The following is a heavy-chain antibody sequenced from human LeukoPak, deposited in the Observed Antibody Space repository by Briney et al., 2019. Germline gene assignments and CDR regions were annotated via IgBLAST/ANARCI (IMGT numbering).Heavy chain of an antibody. Sequence: PGGSLRLSCAASGFTVTNYAMYWVRQAPGKGLEWVSPIRGRDDSTYYADSVKGRFTISRDTSKNTLFLQMNSLRAEDTAVYYCAEWGDYDILSGYYDPDCWGQGILVTVAS. CDR1: GFTVTNYA. D-gene: IGHD3-9*01. CDR2: IRGRDDST. CDR3: AEWGDYDILSGYYDPDC. V-gene: IGHV3-23*01. J-gene: IGHJ4*02.